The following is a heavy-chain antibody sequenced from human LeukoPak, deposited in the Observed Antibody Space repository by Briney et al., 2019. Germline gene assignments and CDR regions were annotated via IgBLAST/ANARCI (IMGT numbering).Heavy chain of an antibody. Sequence: PSETLPLTCTVSGVSISSSSYYWGWIRQPPGRGLEWIGSIYYSGSTYYNPSLKSRVTISVDTSKNQFSLKLSSVTAADTTVYYCARLGSHEVYYFDYWGQGTLVTVSS. CDR2: IYYSGST. D-gene: IGHD3-16*01. CDR3: ARLGSHEVYYFDY. J-gene: IGHJ4*02. V-gene: IGHV4-39*01. CDR1: GVSISSSSYY.